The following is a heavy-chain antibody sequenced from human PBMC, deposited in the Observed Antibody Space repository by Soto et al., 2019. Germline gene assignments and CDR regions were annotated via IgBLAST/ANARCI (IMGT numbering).Heavy chain of an antibody. D-gene: IGHD2-21*01. J-gene: IGHJ4*02. CDR3: ARAYTYDFDH. V-gene: IGHV2-5*01. CDR1: GFSFVVSGVG. Sequence: QITLKESGPTLVKPTQTLTLTCTFSGFSFVVSGVGVGWIRQPPGRALEWLGLVFWNDDKRYSPSLESRLTLTKDTSNNQVVLTVTNLYPGDTGTYYCARAYTYDFDHWGQGTLVTVSS. CDR2: VFWNDDK.